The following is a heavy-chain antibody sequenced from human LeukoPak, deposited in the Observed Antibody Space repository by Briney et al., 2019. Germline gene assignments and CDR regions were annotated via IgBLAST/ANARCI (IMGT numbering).Heavy chain of an antibody. Sequence: ASVKVSCKSSGYTFTGYYMHWVRQAPGHGLEWMGWINPNSGGTNYAQKFQGWVTMTRDTSISTAYMELSRLRSDDTAVYYCARDLGYCSSTSCYLFIDYWGQGTLVTVSS. CDR2: INPNSGGT. J-gene: IGHJ4*02. D-gene: IGHD2-2*01. V-gene: IGHV1-2*04. CDR3: ARDLGYCSSTSCYLFIDY. CDR1: GYTFTGYY.